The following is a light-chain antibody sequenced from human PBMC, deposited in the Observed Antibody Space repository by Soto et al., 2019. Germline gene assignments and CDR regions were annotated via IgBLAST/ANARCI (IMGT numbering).Light chain of an antibody. CDR1: QSVSNRY. Sequence: EIVLTQSPGTLSLYTGERATLSCRASQSVSNRYLAWYQQKPGQAPRLLIHGASSRATGITHRFSGSGSGTDFTLTISRLEHEDFAVYYCQHYDSSPRPFGQGAQVEVK. V-gene: IGKV3-20*01. CDR3: QHYDSSPRP. CDR2: GAS. J-gene: IGKJ1*01.